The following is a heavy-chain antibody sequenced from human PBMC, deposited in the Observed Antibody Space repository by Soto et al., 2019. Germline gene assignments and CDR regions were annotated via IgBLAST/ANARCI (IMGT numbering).Heavy chain of an antibody. CDR3: AKNYYGLLDY. CDR2: IGGSGGSA. V-gene: IGHV3-23*01. D-gene: IGHD3-10*01. J-gene: IGHJ4*02. CDR1: GFTFSNYA. Sequence: GGSLRLSCAASGFTFSNYAMNWVRQTPGKGLEWVSTIGGSGGSAYYADSVKGRFTISRDNSKNTLYLQMSSLRAEDTAVYYCAKNYYGLLDYWGQGTLVTVSS.